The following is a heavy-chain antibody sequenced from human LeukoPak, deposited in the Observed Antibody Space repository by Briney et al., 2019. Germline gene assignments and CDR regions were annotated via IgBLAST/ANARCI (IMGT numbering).Heavy chain of an antibody. CDR1: GITFSNYA. CDR3: AGRPTGYSSGYIH. D-gene: IGHD5-18*01. Sequence: GGSLRLSCVASGITFSNYAVSWVRQAPEKGLDWFSVISGSAHKIRYADSEKGRFTISRDNSENIVYLQMNNLRVEDTAVYYCAGRPTGYSSGYIHWGQGTLVTVSS. CDR2: ISGSAHKI. J-gene: IGHJ4*02. V-gene: IGHV3-23*01.